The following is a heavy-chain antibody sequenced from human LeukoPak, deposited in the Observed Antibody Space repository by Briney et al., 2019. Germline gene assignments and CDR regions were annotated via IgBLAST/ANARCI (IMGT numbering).Heavy chain of an antibody. V-gene: IGHV1-18*01. D-gene: IGHD3-22*01. CDR2: ISAYNGNT. CDR1: GYTFTSYG. J-gene: IGHJ4*02. CDR3: ARDGHRMYYYESSVYRFDY. Sequence: ASVKVSCKASGYTFTSYGMSWVRQAPGQGLEWMGWISAYNGNTNYAQKLQGRVTMTTDTSTSTAYMELRSLRSDDTAVYYCARDGHRMYYYESSVYRFDYWGQGTLVTVSS.